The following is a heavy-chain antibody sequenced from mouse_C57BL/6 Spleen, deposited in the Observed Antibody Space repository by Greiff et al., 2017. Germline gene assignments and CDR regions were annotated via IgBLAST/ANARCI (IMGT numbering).Heavy chain of an antibody. CDR1: GFTFSSYA. D-gene: IGHD1-1*01. J-gene: IGHJ1*03. Sequence: EVKLMESGGGLVKPGGSLKLSCAASGFTFSSYAMSWVRQTPEKRLEWVATISDGGSYTYYPDTVKGRFTISRDNAKNHLYLQMSHLKSEYTAMYYCARAHYGSSYWYFDVWGTGTTVTVSS. V-gene: IGHV5-4*03. CDR2: ISDGGSYT. CDR3: ARAHYGSSYWYFDV.